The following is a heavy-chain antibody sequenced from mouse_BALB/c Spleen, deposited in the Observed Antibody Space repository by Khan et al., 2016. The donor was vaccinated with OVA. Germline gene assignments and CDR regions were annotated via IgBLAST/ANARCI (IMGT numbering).Heavy chain of an antibody. CDR3: AKGVWSYYYTWDY. CDR1: GFSLRDYG. Sequence: VQLKESGPGLVAPSQNLSITCTVSGFSLRDYGVSWIRQPPGKGLEWLGVIWGGGSTYYNSALKSRLSISKDNSKSQVFLKMSSLQSDDTAMFYCAKGVWSYYYTWDYWGQGTSVTVSS. CDR2: IWGGGST. J-gene: IGHJ4*01. V-gene: IGHV2-6-5*01.